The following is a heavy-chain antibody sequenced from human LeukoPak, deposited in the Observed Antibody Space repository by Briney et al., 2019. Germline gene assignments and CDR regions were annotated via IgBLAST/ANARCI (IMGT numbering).Heavy chain of an antibody. V-gene: IGHV3-23*01. CDR2: INGGGVNT. D-gene: IGHD4-11*01. J-gene: IGHJ4*02. CDR1: GFTFSSYA. CDR3: AKDLYSNYGPADY. Sequence: GGSLRLSCAASGFTFSSYAMSWVRQAPGKGLEWVSTINGGGVNTHYADSVGGRFTISRDNSKNTLFLQMNSLRDEGTAVYYCAKDLYSNYGPADYWGQGNLVTVSS.